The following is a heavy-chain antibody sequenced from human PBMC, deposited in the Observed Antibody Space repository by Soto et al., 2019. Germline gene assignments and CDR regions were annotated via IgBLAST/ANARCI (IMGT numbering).Heavy chain of an antibody. J-gene: IGHJ4*02. CDR1: GFTFSSYG. CDR2: ISYDGSNK. CDR3: AKHQEWVVATRFGSYYFDY. Sequence: QVQLVESGGGVVQPGRSLRLSCAASGFTFSSYGMHWVRQAPGKGLEWVAVISYDGSNKYYADSVKGRFTISRDNSKNTLYLQMNSLRAEDTAVYYCAKHQEWVVATRFGSYYFDYWGQGTLVTVSS. V-gene: IGHV3-30*18. D-gene: IGHD5-12*01.